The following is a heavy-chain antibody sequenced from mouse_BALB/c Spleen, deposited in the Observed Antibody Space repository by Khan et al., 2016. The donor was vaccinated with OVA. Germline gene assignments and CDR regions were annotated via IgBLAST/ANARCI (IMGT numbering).Heavy chain of an antibody. V-gene: IGHV1-4*01. D-gene: IGHD2-14*01. CDR2: INPSNGYT. J-gene: IGHJ3*01. Sequence: QVQLKESGAELARPGASVKMSCKASGYTFTSYTIHWIKLRPGQGLEWIGYINPSNGYTNYNQKFKDKATLTADKSSTTAYMQLSSLPSDDSAVYYCVGDGAYHRNDGWFAYWGQGTLVTVSA. CDR1: GYTFTSYT. CDR3: VGDGAYHRNDGWFAY.